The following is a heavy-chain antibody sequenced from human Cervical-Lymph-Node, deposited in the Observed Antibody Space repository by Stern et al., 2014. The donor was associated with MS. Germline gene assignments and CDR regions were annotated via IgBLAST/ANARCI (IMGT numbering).Heavy chain of an antibody. CDR1: GYTFTSYY. CDR2: INPSGGST. Sequence: VQLVQSGAEVNKPGASVKVSCKASGYTFTSYYMHWVRQAPGQGLQWMGIINPSGGSTSYAQKFQGRVTMTRDTSTSTVYMELSSLRSEDTAVYYCARGYCSGGSCYPLDYWGQGTLVTVSS. D-gene: IGHD2-15*01. CDR3: ARGYCSGGSCYPLDY. V-gene: IGHV1-46*01. J-gene: IGHJ4*02.